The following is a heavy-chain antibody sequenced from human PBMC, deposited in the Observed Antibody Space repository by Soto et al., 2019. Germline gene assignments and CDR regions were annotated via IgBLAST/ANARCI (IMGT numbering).Heavy chain of an antibody. Sequence: SETLSLTCTVSGGSISSGGYYWSWIRQHPGKGLEWIGYIYYSGSTYYNPSLKSRVTISVDTSKNQFSLKLSSVTAADTAVYYCARDLFRLQSRWFDPWGQGTLVTVSS. J-gene: IGHJ5*02. V-gene: IGHV4-31*03. CDR3: ARDLFRLQSRWFDP. CDR2: IYYSGST. CDR1: GGSISSGGYY. D-gene: IGHD2-15*01.